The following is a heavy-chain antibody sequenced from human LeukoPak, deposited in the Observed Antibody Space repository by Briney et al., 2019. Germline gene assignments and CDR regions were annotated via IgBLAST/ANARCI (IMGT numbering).Heavy chain of an antibody. J-gene: IGHJ4*02. V-gene: IGHV3-48*04. CDR2: ISSSSSTI. D-gene: IGHD3-3*01. Sequence: GESLKISCAASGFTFSSYSMNWVRQAPGKGLEWVSYISSSSSTIYYADSVKGRFTISRDNAKNSLYLQMNSLRAEDTALYYCAKGNVDDFWSGYYKGMFLYFDYWGQGTLVTVSS. CDR1: GFTFSSYS. CDR3: AKGNVDDFWSGYYKGMFLYFDY.